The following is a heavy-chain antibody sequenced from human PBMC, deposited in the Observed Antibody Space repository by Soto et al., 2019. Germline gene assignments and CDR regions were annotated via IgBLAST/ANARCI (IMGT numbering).Heavy chain of an antibody. V-gene: IGHV1-69*13. CDR1: GYTFTSYA. Sequence: GASVKVSCKASGYTFTSYAMHWVRQAPGQGLEWMGGIIPIFGTANYAQKFQGRVTITADESTSTAYMELSSLRSEDTAVYYCARGYYDSSGYYYYYYGMDVWGQGTTVTVSS. CDR2: IIPIFGTA. CDR3: ARGYYDSSGYYYYYYGMDV. D-gene: IGHD3-22*01. J-gene: IGHJ6*02.